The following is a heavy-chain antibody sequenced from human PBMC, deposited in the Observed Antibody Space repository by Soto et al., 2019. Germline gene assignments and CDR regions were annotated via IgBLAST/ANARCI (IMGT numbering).Heavy chain of an antibody. D-gene: IGHD6-19*01. Sequence: PSETLSLTCAVYGGSFSGYYWSWIRQPPGKGLEWIGEINHSGSTNYNPSLKSRVTISVDTSKNQFSLKLSSVTAADTAVYYCARYNYSSPKQWLVEWGANWFDPWGQGTLVTVSS. V-gene: IGHV4-34*01. CDR2: INHSGST. CDR1: GGSFSGYY. J-gene: IGHJ5*02. CDR3: ARYNYSSPKQWLVEWGANWFDP.